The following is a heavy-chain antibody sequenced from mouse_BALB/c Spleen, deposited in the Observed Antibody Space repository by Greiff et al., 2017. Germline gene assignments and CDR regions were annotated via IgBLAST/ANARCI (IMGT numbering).Heavy chain of an antibody. CDR1: GFTFSDYY. CDR2: ISDGGSYT. CDR3: ARGYDGYVDY. J-gene: IGHJ2*01. V-gene: IGHV5-4*02. D-gene: IGHD2-3*01. Sequence: EVQRVESGGGLVQPGGSLKLSCAASGFTFSDYYMYWVRQTPEKRLEWVATISDGGSYTYYPDSVKGRFTISRDNAKNNLYLQMSSLKSEDTAMYDWARGYDGYVDYWGQGTTLTVSS.